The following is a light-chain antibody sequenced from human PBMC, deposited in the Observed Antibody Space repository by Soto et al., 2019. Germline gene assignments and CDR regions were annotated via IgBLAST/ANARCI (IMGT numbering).Light chain of an antibody. CDR2: GVN. CDR1: SSDFGGYKY. Sequence: QSALTQPPSASGSSGRSVTISCTGTSSDFGGYKYVSWYQQHPGKAPKLMIFGVNQRPSWVPDRFSGSKSGNTASLTVSGLQAEDEAEYYCSSYTSSSTPVVFGGGTQLTVL. CDR3: SSYTSSSTPVV. J-gene: IGLJ2*01. V-gene: IGLV2-8*01.